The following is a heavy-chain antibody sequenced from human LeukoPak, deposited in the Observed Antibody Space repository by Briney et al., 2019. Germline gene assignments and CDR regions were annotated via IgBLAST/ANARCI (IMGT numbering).Heavy chain of an antibody. D-gene: IGHD1-26*01. CDR1: GGTFSSYA. V-gene: IGHV1-69*13. Sequence: GASVKVSCKASGGTFSSYAISWVRQAPGQGLEWMGGIIPIFGTANYAQKFQGRVTITADESTSTAYMELSSLRSEDTAVYYCARKSVRYSGSYPSYYFDYWGQGTLVTVSS. CDR3: ARKSVRYSGSYPSYYFDY. J-gene: IGHJ4*02. CDR2: IIPIFGTA.